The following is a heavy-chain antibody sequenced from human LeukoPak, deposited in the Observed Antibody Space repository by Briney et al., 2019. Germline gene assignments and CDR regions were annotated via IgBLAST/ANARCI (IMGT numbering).Heavy chain of an antibody. Sequence: ASVTVSCKASGYTFTSYGISWVRQAPGQGLEWMGWINPNSGGTNYAQKFQGRVTMTRDTSISTAYMELSRLRSDDTAVYYCARGLRGSPAFDYWGQGTLVTVSS. CDR2: INPNSGGT. J-gene: IGHJ4*02. CDR3: ARGLRGSPAFDY. D-gene: IGHD2-2*01. CDR1: GYTFTSYG. V-gene: IGHV1-2*02.